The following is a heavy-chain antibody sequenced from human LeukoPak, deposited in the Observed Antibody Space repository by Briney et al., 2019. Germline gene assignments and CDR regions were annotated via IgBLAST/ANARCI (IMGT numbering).Heavy chain of an antibody. CDR1: GYSISSGSW. J-gene: IGHJ4*02. Sequence: SETLSLTCGVSGYSISSGSWWGWIRQPLGKGLEWIGYIYYSGDIYYNPSLKSRVTMSVDTSKNQFSLKLSSVTAVDTAVYYCASVNVRGAPTRVDYWGQGTLVTVSS. CDR2: IYYSGDI. D-gene: IGHD3-10*02. CDR3: ASVNVRGAPTRVDY. V-gene: IGHV4-28*05.